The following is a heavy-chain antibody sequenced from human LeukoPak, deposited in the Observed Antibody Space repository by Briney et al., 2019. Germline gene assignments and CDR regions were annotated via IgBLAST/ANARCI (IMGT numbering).Heavy chain of an antibody. CDR3: AAEAAAGTSIDY. D-gene: IGHD6-13*01. CDR2: IWYDGSNK. J-gene: IGHJ4*02. V-gene: IGHV3-33*01. Sequence: GGSLRLSCAASGFTFSSYGMHWVRQAPGKGLEWVAVIWYDGSNKYYADSAKGRFTISRDNSKNTLYLQMNSLRAEDTAVYYCAAEAAAGTSIDYWGQGTLVTVSS. CDR1: GFTFSSYG.